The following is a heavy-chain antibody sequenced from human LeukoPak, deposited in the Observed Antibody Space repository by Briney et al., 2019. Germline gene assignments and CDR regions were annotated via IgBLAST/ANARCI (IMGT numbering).Heavy chain of an antibody. CDR1: GGSMSPYH. V-gene: IGHV4-59*12. D-gene: IGHD2-21*01. CDR3: ARDRLAADYYYYGMDV. CDR2: IYYSGST. J-gene: IGHJ6*02. Sequence: SETLSLTCTVSGGSMSPYHWGWIRQPPGKGLEWTGYIYYSGSTYYNPSLKSRVTISVDTSKNQFSLKLSSVTAADTAVYYCARDRLAADYYYYGMDVWGQGTTVTVSS.